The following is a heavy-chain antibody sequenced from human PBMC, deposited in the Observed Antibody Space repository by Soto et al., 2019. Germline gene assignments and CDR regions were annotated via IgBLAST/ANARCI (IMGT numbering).Heavy chain of an antibody. J-gene: IGHJ4*02. CDR2: LSGSGST. V-gene: IGHV3-23*01. D-gene: IGHD2-15*01. CDR3: AFSFGGYFDY. CDR1: GFTFSSYA. Sequence: PGGSLRLSCAASGFTFSSYAMSWVRQAPGKGLEWVSALSGSGSTYYADSVKGRFTISRDNSKNTLYLQMNSLRAEDTAVYYCAFSFGGYFDYWGQGTLVTVSS.